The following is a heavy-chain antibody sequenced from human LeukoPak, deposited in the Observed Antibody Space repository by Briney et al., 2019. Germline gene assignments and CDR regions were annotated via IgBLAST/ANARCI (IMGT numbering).Heavy chain of an antibody. CDR1: GGSISSYY. Sequence: SETLSLTCTVSGGSISSYYWSWIRQPPGKGLEWIGYIYYSGSTNYNPSLKSRVTMSVDTSKNQFSLKLSSVTAADTAVYYCASGYYDSSGYFVDYWGQGTLVTVSS. V-gene: IGHV4-59*12. J-gene: IGHJ4*02. CDR2: IYYSGST. D-gene: IGHD3-22*01. CDR3: ASGYYDSSGYFVDY.